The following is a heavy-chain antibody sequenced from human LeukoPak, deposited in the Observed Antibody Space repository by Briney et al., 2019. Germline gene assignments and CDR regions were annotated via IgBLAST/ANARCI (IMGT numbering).Heavy chain of an antibody. CDR1: GGSISNYY. CDR2: IYYSGTT. CDR3: ARAGFWSNYYQLYDY. Sequence: PSEALSLICSVSGGSISNYYWSWIRQSPGKGLEWIGYIYYSGTTNYNPSLKSRVSISLDTSKSQFSLKLSSVTAADTAVYYCARAGFWSNYYQLYDYWGQGTLVTVSS. J-gene: IGHJ4*02. D-gene: IGHD3-3*01. V-gene: IGHV4-59*01.